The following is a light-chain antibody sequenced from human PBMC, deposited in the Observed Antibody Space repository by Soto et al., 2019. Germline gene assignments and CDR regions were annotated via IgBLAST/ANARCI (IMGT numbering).Light chain of an antibody. J-gene: IGKJ4*01. Sequence: DIHMTQAPWTRSVSLVQRVNITCXXXQSISSWLAWYQQKPGKAPKVLIYDASSLESGVPSRFSGSGSGTEFILTISSLQSEDFAVYYCQQYNNWPPVLTFGGGTKVDIK. V-gene: IGKV1-5*01. CDR1: QSISSW. CDR3: QQYNNWPPVLT. CDR2: DAS.